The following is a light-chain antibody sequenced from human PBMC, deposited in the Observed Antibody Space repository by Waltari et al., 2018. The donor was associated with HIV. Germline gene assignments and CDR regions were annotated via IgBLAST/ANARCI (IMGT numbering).Light chain of an antibody. CDR2: KDI. CDR1: SLPKKS. V-gene: IGLV3-25*03. J-gene: IGLJ3*02. Sequence: SYKLTQTPSVSVSPGQTARINCSRGSLPKKSSSWYRQKPGKAPLLLTYKDIERPSGIPERISGSRSGTGVTLTISGVQAEDEGDYYCQSTDHDGTCVFGGGTKLTVL. CDR3: QSTDHDGTCV.